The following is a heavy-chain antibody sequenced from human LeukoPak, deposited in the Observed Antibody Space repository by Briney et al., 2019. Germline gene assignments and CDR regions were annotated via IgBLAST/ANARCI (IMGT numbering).Heavy chain of an antibody. D-gene: IGHD3-16*01. V-gene: IGHV3-9*01. J-gene: IGHJ4*02. Sequence: GGSLRLSCAASGFTFDDYAMHWVRQAPGKGLEWVSGISWNSGSIGYADSVKGRFTISRDNAKNSLYLQMNSLRAEDTAVYYCARDRGITWGQGTLVTVSS. CDR3: ARDRGIT. CDR1: GFTFDDYA. CDR2: ISWNSGSI.